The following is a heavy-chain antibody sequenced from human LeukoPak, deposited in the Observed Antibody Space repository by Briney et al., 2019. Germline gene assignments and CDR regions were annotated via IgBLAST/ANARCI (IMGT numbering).Heavy chain of an antibody. CDR3: ARDRVDYYYDSSGGAAFDI. J-gene: IGHJ3*02. V-gene: IGHV3-53*01. CDR2: IYSGGST. CDR1: GFTVSNNY. D-gene: IGHD3-22*01. Sequence: GGSLRLSCAASGFTVSNNYMSWVRQGPGRGLEWVSVIYSGGSTYYADSVRGRFTISRDTSKNALYLQVNSLRAEDTAVYYCARDRVDYYYDSSGGAAFDIWGQGTMVTVSS.